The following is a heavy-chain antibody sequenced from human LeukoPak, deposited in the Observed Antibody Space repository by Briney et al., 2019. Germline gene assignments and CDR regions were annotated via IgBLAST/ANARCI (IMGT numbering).Heavy chain of an antibody. CDR2: MYPGDSDT. J-gene: IGHJ3*02. V-gene: IGHV5-51*01. CDR3: AGHSFETVDAFVI. CDR1: GFSFTNHW. D-gene: IGHD3-9*01. Sequence: GESLKISCKASGFSFTNHWIGWVRQMPGKGLEWMGIMYPGDSDTRYSPSFQGQVIISADKSINTAYLQWRSLKASDTAMYYCAGHSFETVDAFVIWGHGTIVTVSA.